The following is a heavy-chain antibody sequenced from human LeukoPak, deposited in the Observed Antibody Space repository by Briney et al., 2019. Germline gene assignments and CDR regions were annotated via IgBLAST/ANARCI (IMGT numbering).Heavy chain of an antibody. Sequence: GGSLRLSCAASGLTFSNYWMDWVRQAAGKGLEWVANIKQDGSEKNYVDSVKGRFIISRDNSKNTLYLQMNSLRAEDTAVYYCAKDETRDYGDYEYYFDYWGQGTLVTISS. J-gene: IGHJ4*02. CDR2: IKQDGSEK. CDR3: AKDETRDYGDYEYYFDY. D-gene: IGHD4-17*01. V-gene: IGHV3-7*03. CDR1: GLTFSNYW.